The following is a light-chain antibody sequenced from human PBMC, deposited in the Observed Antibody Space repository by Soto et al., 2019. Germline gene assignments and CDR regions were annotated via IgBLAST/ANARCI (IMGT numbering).Light chain of an antibody. Sequence: EIVLTQSPGTLSLSPGERATLSCRASQSINSRYLAWYQQKPGQAPRLLIYGASSRATGIPDRFSGSGSGTDFTLTISRLEPEDFAVYYCQQFGSSHRFTFGPGTKVDIK. CDR2: GAS. CDR1: QSINSRY. CDR3: QQFGSSHRFT. V-gene: IGKV3-20*01. J-gene: IGKJ3*01.